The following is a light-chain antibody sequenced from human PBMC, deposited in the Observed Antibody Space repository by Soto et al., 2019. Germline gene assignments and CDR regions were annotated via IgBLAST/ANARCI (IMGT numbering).Light chain of an antibody. CDR3: HQRQSWPRT. V-gene: IGKV3-15*01. CDR1: QSVGSN. J-gene: IGKJ1*01. CDR2: AAS. Sequence: EVVLTQSPATLSVSPGERVTLSCRASQSVGSNLAWFQQKPGQAPRLLMYAASTRPTSIAARFSGSGSGTDFTLTISDVQPEDFAVYYCHQRQSWPRTFGQGTKV.